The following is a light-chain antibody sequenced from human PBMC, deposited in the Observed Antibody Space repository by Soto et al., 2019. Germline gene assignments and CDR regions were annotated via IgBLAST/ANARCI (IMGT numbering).Light chain of an antibody. J-gene: IGKJ1*01. Sequence: EIVLTQSPGTLSLSPGERATLSCRASQSVASSCLAWYQQKPGQAPRLLIYGASSRATGIPDRFSGSGFGTDFTLTISRLEPEDVAVYYCQQYGSSPQTFGQGTKVEI. CDR2: GAS. CDR1: QSVASSC. V-gene: IGKV3-20*01. CDR3: QQYGSSPQT.